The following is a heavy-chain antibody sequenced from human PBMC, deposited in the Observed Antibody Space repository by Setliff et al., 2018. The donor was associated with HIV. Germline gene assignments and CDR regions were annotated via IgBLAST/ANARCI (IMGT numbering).Heavy chain of an antibody. CDR1: GGSINGGHYY. V-gene: IGHV4-31*03. Sequence: PSETLSLTCSVSGGSINGGHYYWSWIRHHPGKGLGWIGYVFHTGTTYYNPSLKSRLTLSVDTSKNQFSLKLRSVTAADTAVYYCARDKPYDSSGYRTLYYWGQGTLVTVSS. CDR2: VFHTGTT. CDR3: ARDKPYDSSGYRTLYY. D-gene: IGHD3-22*01. J-gene: IGHJ4*02.